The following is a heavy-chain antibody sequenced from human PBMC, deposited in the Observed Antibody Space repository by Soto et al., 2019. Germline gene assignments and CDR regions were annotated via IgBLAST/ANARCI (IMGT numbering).Heavy chain of an antibody. CDR3: ARRSNYGGTNIDY. D-gene: IGHD4-4*01. CDR2: ISSSSSYI. Sequence: GGSLRLSCAASGFTFSSYSMNWVRQAPGKGLEWVSSISSSSSYIYYADSVKGRFTISRDNAKNSLYLQMNSLRAEDTAVYYCARRSNYGGTNIDYWGQGTLVTVSS. V-gene: IGHV3-21*01. J-gene: IGHJ4*02. CDR1: GFTFSSYS.